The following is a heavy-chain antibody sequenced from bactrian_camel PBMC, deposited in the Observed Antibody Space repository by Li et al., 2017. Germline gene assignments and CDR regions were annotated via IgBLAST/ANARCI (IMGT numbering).Heavy chain of an antibody. V-gene: IGHV3S67*01. Sequence: VQLVESGGGSVQAGGSLKLSCVVSAYSQSRYCMGWFRQSPGKEREGVAFIAMDGSTYYADSVKGRFTISRDDAKNTVYLQMNSLKSEDTALYYCGTWLELEDWGQGTQVTVS. CDR1: AYSQSRYC. CDR2: IAMDGST. J-gene: IGHJ4*01. CDR3: GTWLELED. D-gene: IGHD1*01.